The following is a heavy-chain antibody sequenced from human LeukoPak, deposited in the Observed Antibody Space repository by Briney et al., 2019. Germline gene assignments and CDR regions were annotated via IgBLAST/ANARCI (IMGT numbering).Heavy chain of an antibody. CDR1: GGCISSYY. Sequence: SETLSLTCTVSGGCISSYYWSWIRQAPGKGLEWIGYIYYSGSTNYNPSLKSRVTISVDTSKNQFSLKLSSVTAADTAVYYCARGTWNGYYYYYMDVWGKGTTVTVSS. CDR3: ARGTWNGYYYYYMDV. V-gene: IGHV4-59*01. J-gene: IGHJ6*03. D-gene: IGHD1-1*01. CDR2: IYYSGST.